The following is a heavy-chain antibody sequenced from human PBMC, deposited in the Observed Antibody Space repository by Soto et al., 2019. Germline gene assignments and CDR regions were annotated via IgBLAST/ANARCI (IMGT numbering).Heavy chain of an antibody. Sequence: PSETLSLTCTVSGGSISSYYWSWIRQPPGKGLEWIGYIYYSGSTNYNPSLKSRVTISVDTSKNQFSLKLSSVTAADTAVYYCARAEGQTIAVAGTRKFVHWFDPWGQGTLVTVSS. J-gene: IGHJ5*02. D-gene: IGHD6-19*01. V-gene: IGHV4-59*01. CDR3: ARAEGQTIAVAGTRKFVHWFDP. CDR2: IYYSGST. CDR1: GGSISSYY.